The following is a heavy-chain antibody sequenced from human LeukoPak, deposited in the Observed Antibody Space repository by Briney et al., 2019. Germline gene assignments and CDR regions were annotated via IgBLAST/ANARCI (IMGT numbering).Heavy chain of an antibody. J-gene: IGHJ5*02. CDR1: GGSISSYY. V-gene: IGHV4-59*08. CDR3: ARLDHGRGFDP. Sequence: SETLSLTCTVSGGSISSYYWSWIRQPPGKGLEWIGYIYYSGSTNYNPSLKSRVTISVDTSKNQFSLKLSSVTAADTAVYYCARLDHGRGFDPWGQGTLVTVSS. CDR2: IYYSGST. D-gene: IGHD3-10*02.